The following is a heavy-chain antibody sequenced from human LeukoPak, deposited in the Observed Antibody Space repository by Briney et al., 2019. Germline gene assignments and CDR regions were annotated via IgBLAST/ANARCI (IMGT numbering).Heavy chain of an antibody. J-gene: IGHJ5*02. CDR3: TTPNEGNWLDP. CDR2: VRDKGYGHAT. D-gene: IGHD2-8*01. Sequence: GGSLKLSCAASGFTFSDSAIHWVRQASGKGLEWVGRVRDKGYGHATAYAASVQGSFTLSRDDSKNTAYLQMNSLNAEDTALYYRTTPNEGNWLDPWGQGTLVTVSS. V-gene: IGHV3-73*01. CDR1: GFTFSDSA.